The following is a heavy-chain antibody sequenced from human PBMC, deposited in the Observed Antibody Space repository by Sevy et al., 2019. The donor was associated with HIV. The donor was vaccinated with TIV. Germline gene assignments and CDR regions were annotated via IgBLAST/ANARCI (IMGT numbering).Heavy chain of an antibody. Sequence: GGSLRLSCAASGFTFSSYSMNWVRQAPGKGLEWVSSISSSSSYIYYADSVKGLFTISRDNAKNSLYLQMNSLRAGDTAVYYCARGRLSPHFVAFDIWGQGTMVTVS. J-gene: IGHJ3*02. CDR2: ISSSSSYI. CDR3: ARGRLSPHFVAFDI. CDR1: GFTFSSYS. V-gene: IGHV3-21*01.